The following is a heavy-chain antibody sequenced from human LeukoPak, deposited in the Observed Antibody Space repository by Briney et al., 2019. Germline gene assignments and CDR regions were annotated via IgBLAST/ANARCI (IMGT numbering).Heavy chain of an antibody. CDR2: IKQDGSEK. D-gene: IGHD1-26*01. V-gene: IGHV3-7*03. Sequence: GGSLRLSCAASGFTFSSYWMSWVRQAPGKGLEWVANIKQDGSEKYYVDSVKGRFTISRDNAKNSLYLQMNSLRAEDTAVYYCAKAGHSGSYSDIDYWGQGTLVTVSS. CDR3: AKAGHSGSYSDIDY. CDR1: GFTFSSYW. J-gene: IGHJ4*02.